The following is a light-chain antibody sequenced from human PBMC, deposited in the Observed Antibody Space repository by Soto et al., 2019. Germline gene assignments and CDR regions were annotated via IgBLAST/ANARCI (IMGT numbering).Light chain of an antibody. V-gene: IGKV1-5*01. CDR3: QQYNSYPRT. Sequence: DIQMTQSPSTLSASVGDRFTITCLASQSISSWLAWYQQKPGKAPKLLIYDASSLESGVPSRFSGSGSGTEFTLTISSLQPDDFATYYCQQYNSYPRTFGGGTKVDIK. J-gene: IGKJ4*01. CDR2: DAS. CDR1: QSISSW.